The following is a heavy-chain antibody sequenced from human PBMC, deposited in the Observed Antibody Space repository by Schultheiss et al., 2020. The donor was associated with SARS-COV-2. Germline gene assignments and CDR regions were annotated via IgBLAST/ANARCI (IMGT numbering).Heavy chain of an antibody. CDR3: ARSAARGYYYDSSGYYPNAFDI. CDR1: GFTVSSNY. V-gene: IGHV3-66*01. D-gene: IGHD3-22*01. Sequence: GGSLRLSCAASGFTVSSNYMSWVRQAPGKGLEWVSVIYSGGSTYYADSVKGRFTISRDNSKNTLYLQMNSLRAEDTAVYYCARSAARGYYYDSSGYYPNAFDIWGQGTMVTVSS. CDR2: IYSGGST. J-gene: IGHJ3*02.